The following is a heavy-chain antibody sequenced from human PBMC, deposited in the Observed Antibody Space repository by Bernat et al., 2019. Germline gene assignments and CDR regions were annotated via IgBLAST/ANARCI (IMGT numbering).Heavy chain of an antibody. Sequence: QVQLVESGGGVVQPGRSLRLSCAASGFTFSSYAMHWVRQAPGKGLEWVAVISYDGSNTYYADSVQGRFTISRENSKNTLYLQMNRLRAEDTAVYYCARDLSSGWSLVTTDYYYYGMDVWGQGTTVTVSS. D-gene: IGHD6-19*01. CDR2: ISYDGSNT. CDR1: GFTFSSYA. J-gene: IGHJ6*02. CDR3: ARDLSSGWSLVTTDYYYYGMDV. V-gene: IGHV3-30-3*01.